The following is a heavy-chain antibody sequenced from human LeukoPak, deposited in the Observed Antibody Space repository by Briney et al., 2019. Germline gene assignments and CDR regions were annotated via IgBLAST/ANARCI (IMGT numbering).Heavy chain of an antibody. CDR1: VEAPTELS. J-gene: IGHJ3*02. CDR2: FDPEDGET. CDR3: ATYPTFSYGSGSYAFDI. Sequence: GSAKVSRKLSVEAPTELSMHCVRESPGEGRWSRLGFDPEDGETIYTQKFQGRVTMTEDTSTDTAYMELSSLRSEDTAVYYCATYPTFSYGSGSYAFDIWGQGTMVTVSS. D-gene: IGHD3-10*01. V-gene: IGHV1-24*01.